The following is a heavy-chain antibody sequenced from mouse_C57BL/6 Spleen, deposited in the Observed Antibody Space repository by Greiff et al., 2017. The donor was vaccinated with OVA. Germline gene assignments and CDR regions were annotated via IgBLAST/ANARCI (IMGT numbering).Heavy chain of an antibody. CDR3: TEDYGSFAY. J-gene: IGHJ3*01. D-gene: IGHD1-2*01. Sequence: EVKLMESGGGLVQPGGSMKLSCVASGFTFSNYWMNWVRQSPEKGLEWVAQIRLKSDNYATHYAESVKGRFTISRDDSKSSVYLQMNNLRAEDTGIYYCTEDYGSFAYWGQGTLVTVSA. CDR2: IRLKSDNYAT. CDR1: GFTFSNYW. V-gene: IGHV6-3*01.